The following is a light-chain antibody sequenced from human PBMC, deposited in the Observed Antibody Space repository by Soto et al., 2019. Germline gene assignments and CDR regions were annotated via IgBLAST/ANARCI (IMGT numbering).Light chain of an antibody. J-gene: IGKJ1*01. CDR1: QSVSSSY. V-gene: IGKV3-20*01. CDR3: QQYGSSPPWT. CDR2: GAS. Sequence: EIVLTQSPGTLSLSPGERATLSCRAIQSVSSSYLAWYQQKPGQAPRLLIYGASSRATGIPDRFSGSGSGTDFTLTISRLEPEAFAVYYCQQYGSSPPWTFGQGTKVDIK.